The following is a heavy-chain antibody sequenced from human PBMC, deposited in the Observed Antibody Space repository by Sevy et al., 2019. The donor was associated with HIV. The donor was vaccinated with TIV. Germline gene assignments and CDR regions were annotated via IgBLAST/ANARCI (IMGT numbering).Heavy chain of an antibody. Sequence: GGSLRLSCAASGFTFTSDYMHWVRQPPGKGLVWVSHINTDGKIIRYADSVKGRFTTTSNNAKNTPYLQMNSLRAEDTAVYYCARGSRGTFGSWGQGTLVTVSS. D-gene: IGHD1-26*01. CDR2: INTDGKII. V-gene: IGHV3-74*01. J-gene: IGHJ4*02. CDR3: ARGSRGTFGS. CDR1: GFTFTSDY.